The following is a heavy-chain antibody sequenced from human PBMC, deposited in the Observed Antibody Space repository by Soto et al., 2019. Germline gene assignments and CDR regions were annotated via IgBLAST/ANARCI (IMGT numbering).Heavy chain of an antibody. Sequence: GGSLRLSCAASGFIFSGSAMHWVRQASGKGLEWVGRIRSRANTYATAYAASVKGRFTISRGDSTDIVYLQMNSLRPEDTAVYYCTTDSLFTMILVRFEFWGHGTLVTVSS. J-gene: IGHJ4*01. CDR1: GFIFSGSA. V-gene: IGHV3-73*01. CDR3: TTDSLFTMILVRFEF. CDR2: IRSRANTYAT. D-gene: IGHD3-22*01.